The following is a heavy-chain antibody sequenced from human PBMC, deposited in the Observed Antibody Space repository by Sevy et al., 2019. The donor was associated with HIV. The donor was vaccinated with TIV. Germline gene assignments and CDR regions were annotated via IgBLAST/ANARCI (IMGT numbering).Heavy chain of an antibody. V-gene: IGHV4-34*01. CDR2: VNHRGST. Sequence: SETLSLTCAIYGGSFSDYSWNWIRQSPGKGLEWIGEVNHRGSTNYNPSLKSRVPLSVDTSKNQFSLKLTSMTPADTAVYFCARLYAAYDIWGQGTLVTVSS. CDR3: ARLYAAYDI. CDR1: GGSFSDYS. D-gene: IGHD2-2*01. J-gene: IGHJ3*02.